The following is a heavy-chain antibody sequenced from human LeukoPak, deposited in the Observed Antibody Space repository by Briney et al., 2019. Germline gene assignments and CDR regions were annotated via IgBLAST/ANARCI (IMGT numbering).Heavy chain of an antibody. CDR1: GGSISCSSYY. CDR3: ATNNLYYFDY. V-gene: IGHV4-39*07. Sequence: SETLSLTCTVSGGSISCSSYYWGWIRQPPGKGLEWIGEIYHSGSTNYNPSLKSRVTISVDKSKNQFSLKLSSVTAADTAVYYCATNNLYYFDYWGQGTLVTVSS. J-gene: IGHJ4*02. D-gene: IGHD2/OR15-2a*01. CDR2: IYHSGST.